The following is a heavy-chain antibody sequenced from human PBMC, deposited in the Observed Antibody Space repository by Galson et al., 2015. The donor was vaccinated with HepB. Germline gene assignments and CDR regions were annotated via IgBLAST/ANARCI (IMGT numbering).Heavy chain of an antibody. CDR1: GVSISNYY. CDR3: ARLGYSYGYPPFYYYYGMDV. D-gene: IGHD5-18*01. J-gene: IGHJ6*02. Sequence: TLSLTCTVSGVSISNYYWSWIRQPPGKGLEWIGYIYYSGNTNYNPSLKSRVTISLDTSKNQFSLKLSSVTAADTAVYYCARLGYSYGYPPFYYYYGMDVWGQGTTVTVSS. CDR2: IYYSGNT. V-gene: IGHV4-59*12.